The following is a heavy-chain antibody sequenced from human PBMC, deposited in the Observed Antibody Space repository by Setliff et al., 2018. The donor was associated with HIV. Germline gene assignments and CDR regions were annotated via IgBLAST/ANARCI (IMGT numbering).Heavy chain of an antibody. J-gene: IGHJ6*03. CDR2: MNPNSGNT. CDR1: GYTFTSSD. D-gene: IGHD2-2*01. Sequence: ASVKVSCKASGYTFTSSDINWVRQATGQGLEWMGWMNPNSGNTGYAQRFQGRVSMTRNTAIGTAYMELSSLRSEDTAVYYWARWVPHWSSTSRYHWLFQYMDVWGEGTTVTVSS. V-gene: IGHV1-8*02. CDR3: ARWVPHWSSTSRYHWLFQYMDV.